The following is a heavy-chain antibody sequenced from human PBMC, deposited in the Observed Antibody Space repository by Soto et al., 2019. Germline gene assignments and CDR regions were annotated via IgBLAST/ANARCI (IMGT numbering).Heavy chain of an antibody. J-gene: IGHJ4*02. D-gene: IGHD1-7*01. CDR2: TYYRSKWYN. Sequence: TLSRTCAISGDSVSSNSAAWNWIRQSPSGGLEWLGRTYYRSKWYNDYAVSVKSRITINPDTSKNQFSLQLNSVTPEDTAVYYCARDLELVLFDWGQGTLVTVSS. CDR1: GDSVSSNSAA. CDR3: ARDLELVLFD. V-gene: IGHV6-1*01.